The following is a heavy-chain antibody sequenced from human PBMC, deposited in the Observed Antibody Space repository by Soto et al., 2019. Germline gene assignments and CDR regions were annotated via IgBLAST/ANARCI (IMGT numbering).Heavy chain of an antibody. CDR1: GYSFTSYW. J-gene: IGHJ6*02. Sequence: PGESLKISCKGSGYSFTSYWISWVRQMPGKGLEWMGRIDPSDSYTNYSPSFQGHVTISADKSISTAYLQWSSLKASDTAMYYCASLWTGSVAGTSSGMDVWGLWTTVSVSS. V-gene: IGHV5-10-1*01. CDR2: IDPSDSYT. D-gene: IGHD6-19*01. CDR3: ASLWTGSVAGTSSGMDV.